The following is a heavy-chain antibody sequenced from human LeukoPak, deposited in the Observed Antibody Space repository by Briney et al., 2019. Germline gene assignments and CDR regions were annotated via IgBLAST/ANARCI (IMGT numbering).Heavy chain of an antibody. V-gene: IGHV3-7*01. J-gene: IGHJ4*02. CDR2: IKPDGSDK. CDR1: GFTFSNYW. Sequence: AGGSLRLSCAGSGFTFSNYWMSWVRQAPGKGLQWLATIKPDGSDKYYMDSVKGQFTISRDNAKNSLYLQVNSLRGDDTAVYYCARVLKMPTDAYAGTFDSWGQGTLVTVTS. D-gene: IGHD1-1*01. CDR3: ARVLKMPTDAYAGTFDS.